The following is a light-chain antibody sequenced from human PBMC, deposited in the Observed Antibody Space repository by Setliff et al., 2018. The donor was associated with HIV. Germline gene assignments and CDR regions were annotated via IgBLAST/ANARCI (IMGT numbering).Light chain of an antibody. V-gene: IGLV2-11*01. Sequence: VLTQPRSVSGSPGQSVTISCTGTSSDVGGYDYVSWFQQPPGKAPLLIIYDVTKRPSGVPDRFSGSRSGNTASLTISGLQADDEASYYCCSYAASQTSYVFGTGTKVTVL. CDR3: CSYAASQTSYV. CDR1: SSDVGGYDY. CDR2: DVT. J-gene: IGLJ1*01.